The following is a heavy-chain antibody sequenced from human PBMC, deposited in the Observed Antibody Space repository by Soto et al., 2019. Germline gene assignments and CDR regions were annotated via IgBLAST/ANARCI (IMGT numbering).Heavy chain of an antibody. V-gene: IGHV3-23*01. J-gene: IGHJ4*02. Sequence: EVQLLESGGGLVQPGGSLRLSCAASGFTFSSYSMNWVRQAPGKGLEWVATVGGGGENTFYADSVKGRFTISRDDSQNTLYLQMNSLRAEDTAVYFCAKRNSGSGRSPPLINYCGQGTLVTVS. CDR3: AKRNSGSGRSPPLINY. CDR1: GFTFSSYS. D-gene: IGHD3-10*01. CDR2: VGGGGENT.